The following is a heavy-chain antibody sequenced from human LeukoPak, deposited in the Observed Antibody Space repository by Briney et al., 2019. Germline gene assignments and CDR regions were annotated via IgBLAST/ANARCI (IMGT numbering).Heavy chain of an antibody. J-gene: IGHJ3*02. CDR1: GFTFSSYA. Sequence: GGSLRLSCAASGFTFSSYAMHWIRQAPGKELGWVAVISYDGSNKYYADSVKGRFTISRDNSKNTLYLQMNSLRAEDTAVYYCASGGSSGSPFDIWGQGSMVTVSS. CDR3: ASGGSSGSPFDI. V-gene: IGHV3-30-3*01. D-gene: IGHD3-22*01. CDR2: ISYDGSNK.